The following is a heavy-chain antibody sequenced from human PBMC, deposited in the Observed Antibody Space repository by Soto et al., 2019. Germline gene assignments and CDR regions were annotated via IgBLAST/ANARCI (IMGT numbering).Heavy chain of an antibody. Sequence: SETLSLTCTVSGGSINISGYYWGWLRQPPGKGLEWIGSIFYTGSTYYNPSVKSRVSMSVDTSKNQFSLKLSSVTAADTDVYYCARRGLNDPFAHWGQGTLVTVSS. D-gene: IGHD1-1*01. CDR2: IFYTGST. CDR3: ARRGLNDPFAH. CDR1: GGSINISGYY. J-gene: IGHJ5*02. V-gene: IGHV4-39*01.